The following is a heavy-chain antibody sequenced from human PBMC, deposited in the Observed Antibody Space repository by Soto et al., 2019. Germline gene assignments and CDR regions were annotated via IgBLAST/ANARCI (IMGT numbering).Heavy chain of an antibody. V-gene: IGHV3-23*01. CDR1: GFTFSTSG. Sequence: EVQLLESGGGLVQPGESLRLSCAASGFTFSTSGMTWVRQAPGKGLEWVSGISGRGSATYYADSVKGRFTISRDDSKNTLYLHMNSLSVVDTALYYCAKDPSPVVVVASAFDFWGQGTMVTVSS. J-gene: IGHJ3*01. CDR3: AKDPSPVVVVASAFDF. D-gene: IGHD2-15*01. CDR2: ISGRGSAT.